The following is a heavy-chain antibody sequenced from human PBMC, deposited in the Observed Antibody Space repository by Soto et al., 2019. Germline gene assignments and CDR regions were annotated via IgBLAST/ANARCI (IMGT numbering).Heavy chain of an antibody. V-gene: IGHV4-4*07. CDR2: IYTSGST. J-gene: IGHJ4*02. CDR3: VRGYYDSSGYYQFDY. Sequence: SQTVSLTCTVSGGSISSYYWSWIRQPAGKGLEWIGRIYTSGSTNYNPSLESRVPMSVDTSKNQFSLKLSSVTAADTAGYYCVRGYYDSSGYYQFDYWGQGTLVTVSS. D-gene: IGHD3-22*01. CDR1: GGSISSYY.